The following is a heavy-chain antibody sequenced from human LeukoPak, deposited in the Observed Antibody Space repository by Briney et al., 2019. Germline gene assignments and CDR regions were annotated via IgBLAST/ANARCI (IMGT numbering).Heavy chain of an antibody. D-gene: IGHD1-14*01. V-gene: IGHV3-23*01. Sequence: GGSLRLSCAASGFTVSNNYMSWVRQAPGKGLEWVSAISGSGGSTYYADSVKGRFTISRDNSKNTLYLQMNSLRAEDTAVYYCAKETTGSYYFDYWGQGTLVTVSS. CDR1: GFTVSNNY. J-gene: IGHJ4*02. CDR2: ISGSGGST. CDR3: AKETTGSYYFDY.